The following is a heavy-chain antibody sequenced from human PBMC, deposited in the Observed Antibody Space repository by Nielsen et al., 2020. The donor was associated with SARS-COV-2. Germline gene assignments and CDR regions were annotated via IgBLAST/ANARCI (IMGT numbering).Heavy chain of an antibody. V-gene: IGHV3-21*01. Sequence: GESLKISYAASGFIVSSKYMNWVRQAPGKGLEWVSSITMNGRYMYYADSLRGRFTVSRDNAENSLFLQMSSLRDEDTAVYYCARDQDGGAATSNFYFDLWGRGTLVIVSS. CDR1: GFIVSSKY. D-gene: IGHD6-25*01. CDR3: ARDQDGGAATSNFYFDL. J-gene: IGHJ2*01. CDR2: ITMNGRYM.